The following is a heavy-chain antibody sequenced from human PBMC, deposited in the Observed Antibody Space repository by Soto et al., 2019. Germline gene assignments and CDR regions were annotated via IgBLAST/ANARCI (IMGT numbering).Heavy chain of an antibody. D-gene: IGHD4-4*01. Sequence: GESLKISCKGSGYSFTSYWISWVRQMPGKGLEWMGRIDPSDSYTNYSPSFQGHVTISADKSISTAYLQWSSLKASDTAMYYCARETPSVTTPYGMDVWGQGTTVTVSS. CDR3: ARETPSVTTPYGMDV. CDR2: IDPSDSYT. V-gene: IGHV5-10-1*01. CDR1: GYSFTSYW. J-gene: IGHJ6*02.